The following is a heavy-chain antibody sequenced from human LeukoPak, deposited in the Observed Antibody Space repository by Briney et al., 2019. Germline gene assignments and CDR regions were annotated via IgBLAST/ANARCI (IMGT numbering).Heavy chain of an antibody. J-gene: IGHJ5*02. V-gene: IGHV4-59*01. CDR3: ARATRIAAAGLWFDP. CDR2: IYYSGST. CDR1: GGSISSYY. D-gene: IGHD6-13*01. Sequence: SETLSLTCTVSGGSISSYYWSWIRQPPGRGLEWIGYIYYSGSTNYNPSLKSRVTISVDTSKNQFSLKLSSVTAADTAVYCCARATRIAAAGLWFDPWGQGTLVTVSS.